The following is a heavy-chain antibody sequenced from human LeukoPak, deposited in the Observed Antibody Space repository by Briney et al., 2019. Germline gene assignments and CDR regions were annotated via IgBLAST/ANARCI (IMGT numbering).Heavy chain of an antibody. Sequence: GGSLRLSCAASGFTFDDYAMHWVRQAPGKGLEWVSVISGSGGSTYYTDSVKGRFAISRDKSKNTLYLQMISLRAEDTAVYYCAKDVVVVIRHNFDYWGQGTLVTVSS. CDR3: AKDVVVVIRHNFDY. V-gene: IGHV3-23*01. J-gene: IGHJ4*02. CDR1: GFTFDDYA. D-gene: IGHD3-22*01. CDR2: ISGSGGST.